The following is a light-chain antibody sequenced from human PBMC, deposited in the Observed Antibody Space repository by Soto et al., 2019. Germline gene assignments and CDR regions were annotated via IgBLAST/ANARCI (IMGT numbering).Light chain of an antibody. V-gene: IGKV3-11*01. CDR2: DAS. CDR3: QHRR. J-gene: IGKJ1*01. Sequence: EIVLTQSPATLSLSPGERATLSCSASQSVSSYLAWYQQKPGQAPRLLIYDASNRATGIPARFSGSGSGTDFTLTISSLEPEDFSVYDCQHRRFGQGTKVEIK. CDR1: QSVSSY.